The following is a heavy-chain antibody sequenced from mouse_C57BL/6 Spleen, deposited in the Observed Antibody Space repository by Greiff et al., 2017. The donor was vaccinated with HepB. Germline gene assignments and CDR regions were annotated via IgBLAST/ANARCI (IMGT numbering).Heavy chain of an antibody. D-gene: IGHD4-1*01. Sequence: LVESGPELVKPGASVKISCKASGYTFTDYYINWVKQRPGQGLEWIGWIYPGSGNTKYNEKFKGKATLTVDTSSSTAYMQLSSLTSEDSAVYFCASRANWDPYYAMDYWGQGTSVTVSS. CDR3: ASRANWDPYYAMDY. V-gene: IGHV1-84*01. CDR1: GYTFTDYY. J-gene: IGHJ4*01. CDR2: IYPGSGNT.